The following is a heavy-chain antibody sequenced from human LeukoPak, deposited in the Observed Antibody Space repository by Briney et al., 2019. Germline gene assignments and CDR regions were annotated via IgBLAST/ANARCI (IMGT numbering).Heavy chain of an antibody. J-gene: IGHJ1*01. CDR2: ISYDGGEN. D-gene: IGHD2-21*01. V-gene: IGHV3-30-3*01. Sequence: QSGGSLRLSCAASGFTLSSYAMHWVRQAPGKGLEWVAVISYDGGENYYADSVKGRFTISRDNSKNTLYLQMSSLRADDTAVYYCGAGPAYCGEDCHTIYRYFHHWGQGTLVTVSS. CDR3: GAGPAYCGEDCHTIYRYFHH. CDR1: GFTLSSYA.